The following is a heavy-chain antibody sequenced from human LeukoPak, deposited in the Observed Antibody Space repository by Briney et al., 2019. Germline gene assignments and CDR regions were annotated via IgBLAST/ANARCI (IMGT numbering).Heavy chain of an antibody. V-gene: IGHV3-30*02. CDR3: AKEIWPTVTTPGWTYFDY. J-gene: IGHJ4*02. CDR1: AFTFSRYG. Sequence: PGGSLRLSCAASAFTFSRYGMHWVRQAPGKGLEWVASIRYDGSNKYYADSVKGRFTISRDNSKNTLYLQMNSLRAEDTAVYYCAKEIWPTVTTPGWTYFDYWGQGALVTVSS. CDR2: IRYDGSNK. D-gene: IGHD4-17*01.